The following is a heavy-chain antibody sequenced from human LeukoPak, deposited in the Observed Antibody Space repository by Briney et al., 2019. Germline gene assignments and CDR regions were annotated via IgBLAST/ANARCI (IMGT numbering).Heavy chain of an antibody. CDR2: ISGSGGRT. CDR3: ARAKGIAAAVGDY. V-gene: IGHV3-23*01. D-gene: IGHD6-13*01. J-gene: IGHJ4*02. Sequence: GGSLRLSCAVSGFTFSSYAMSWVRQAPGKGLEWVAAISGSGGRTYYADFVKGRFTISRDNSKNTLYLQMNSLRAEDTAVYYCARAKGIAAAVGDYWGQGTLVTVSS. CDR1: GFTFSSYA.